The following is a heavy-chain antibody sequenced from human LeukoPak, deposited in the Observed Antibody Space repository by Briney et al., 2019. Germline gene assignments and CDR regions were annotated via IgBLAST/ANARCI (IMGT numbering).Heavy chain of an antibody. D-gene: IGHD3-10*01. J-gene: IGHJ4*02. Sequence: PGGSLRLSCAASGFTFSSYGMHWVRQAPGKGLEGVAFIRYDGSNKYYADSVKGRFTISRDNSKNTLYLQMNSLRAEDTAVYYCAKATYYGSGSYYNRVGYYFDYWGQGTLVTVSS. V-gene: IGHV3-30*02. CDR2: IRYDGSNK. CDR3: AKATYYGSGSYYNRVGYYFDY. CDR1: GFTFSSYG.